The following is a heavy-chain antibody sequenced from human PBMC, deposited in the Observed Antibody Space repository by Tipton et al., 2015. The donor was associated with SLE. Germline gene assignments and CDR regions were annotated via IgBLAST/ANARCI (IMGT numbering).Heavy chain of an antibody. CDR3: ARGPYSRGLFDY. Sequence: TLSLTCTVSGGSISSSSYYWGWIRQPPGKGLEWIGSIYYSGSTYYNPSLKSRVTISVDTSKNQFSLKLSSVTAADTAVYYCARGPYSRGLFDYWGQGTLVTVSS. CDR2: IYYSGST. CDR1: GGSISSSSYY. D-gene: IGHD6-13*01. V-gene: IGHV4-39*07. J-gene: IGHJ4*02.